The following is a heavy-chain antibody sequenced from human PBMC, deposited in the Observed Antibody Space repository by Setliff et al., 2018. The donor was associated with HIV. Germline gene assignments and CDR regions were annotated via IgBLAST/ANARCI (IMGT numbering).Heavy chain of an antibody. J-gene: IGHJ4*01. CDR1: GFTFGDYA. CDR2: ISNHGI. D-gene: IGHD3-10*01. Sequence: GGSLRLSCTASGFTFGDYAMSWVRQAPGKGLEWVSYISNHGIHYTASVQGRFTVSRDNANNLLFLQMNNLRDEDTAVYYCASFYGDYGYWGHGTQVTVSS. V-gene: IGHV3-48*03. CDR3: ASFYGDYGY.